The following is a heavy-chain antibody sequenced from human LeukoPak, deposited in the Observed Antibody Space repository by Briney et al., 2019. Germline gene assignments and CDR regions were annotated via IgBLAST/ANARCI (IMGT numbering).Heavy chain of an antibody. Sequence: GESLKISCKGSGYSFTSHWISWVRQTPGKSLEWMGRINPSDSYTIYSPSFQGHVTISADKSISTAYLQWSSLKASDIAMYYCARAPEYYYDSSGYYPYFGYWGQGTLVTVSS. J-gene: IGHJ4*02. D-gene: IGHD3-22*01. CDR2: INPSDSYT. CDR3: ARAPEYYYDSSGYYPYFGY. CDR1: GYSFTSHW. V-gene: IGHV5-10-1*01.